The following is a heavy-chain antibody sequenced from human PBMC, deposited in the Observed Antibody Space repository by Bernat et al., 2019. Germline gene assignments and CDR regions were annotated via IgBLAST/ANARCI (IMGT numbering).Heavy chain of an antibody. Sequence: QVQLQELGPGLVKPSETLSLTCTVSGGSISSYYWSWIRQPPGKGLEWIGYIYYSGSTNYNPSLKSRVTISVDTSKNQFSLKLTSVTAADTAVYYCASVFGGNSAYWYFDLWGRGTLVTVSS. D-gene: IGHD4-23*01. CDR3: ASVFGGNSAYWYFDL. CDR1: GGSISSYY. CDR2: IYYSGST. J-gene: IGHJ2*01. V-gene: IGHV4-59*01.